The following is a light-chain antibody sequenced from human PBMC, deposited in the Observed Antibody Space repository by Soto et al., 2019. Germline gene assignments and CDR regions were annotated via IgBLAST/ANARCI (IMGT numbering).Light chain of an antibody. J-gene: IGLJ2*01. CDR3: LLSYSGARSVV. CDR2: DTS. V-gene: IGLV7-46*01. Sequence: QAVVTQEPSLTVSPGGTVTLTCACSTGAVTSGHYPYWFQQKPGQAPRTLIYDTSNKHSWTPARFSGSLLGGKAALTLAGAQPEDEAEYYCLLSYSGARSVVFGGGTKLTVL. CDR1: TGAVTSGHY.